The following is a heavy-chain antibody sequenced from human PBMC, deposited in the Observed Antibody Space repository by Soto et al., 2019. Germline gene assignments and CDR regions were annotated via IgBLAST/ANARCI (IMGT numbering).Heavy chain of an antibody. Sequence: SVKVSCKASGGTFSSYAISWVRQAPGQGLEWMGGIIPIFGTANYAQKFQGRVTITADESTSTAYMELSSLRSEDTAVYYCARDTRNYYGSGSYYHYYYYGMDVGGQGTRVTVSS. J-gene: IGHJ6*02. CDR1: GGTFSSYA. CDR2: IIPIFGTA. CDR3: ARDTRNYYGSGSYYHYYYYGMDV. D-gene: IGHD3-10*01. V-gene: IGHV1-69*13.